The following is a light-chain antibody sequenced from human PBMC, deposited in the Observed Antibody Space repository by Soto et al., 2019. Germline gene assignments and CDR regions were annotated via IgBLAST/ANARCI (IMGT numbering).Light chain of an antibody. Sequence: QSVLTQPPSASGTPGQRVTISCSGSSSNIGSNYVYWYQQLPGTAPKLLIYRDNQRPSGVPDRFSVSKSGTSASLAISGLRSEDEADYYCAAWDDSLSARYVFGTGTKLTVL. V-gene: IGLV1-47*01. CDR1: SSNIGSNY. J-gene: IGLJ1*01. CDR2: RDN. CDR3: AAWDDSLSARYV.